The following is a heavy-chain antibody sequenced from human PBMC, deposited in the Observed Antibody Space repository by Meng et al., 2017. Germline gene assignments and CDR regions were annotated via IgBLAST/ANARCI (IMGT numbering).Heavy chain of an antibody. Sequence: GQLGECWGGVVKSGGPLRLPRDASGFTLSNAWMSWVRQAPGKGLEWVGRIKSKTDGGTTDYAAPVKGRFTISRDDSKNTLYLQMNSLKTEDTAVYYCTTDGNSDDYWGQGTLVTVSS. J-gene: IGHJ4*02. CDR3: TTDGNSDDY. CDR2: IKSKTDGGTT. CDR1: GFTLSNAW. V-gene: IGHV3-15*01. D-gene: IGHD1-1*01.